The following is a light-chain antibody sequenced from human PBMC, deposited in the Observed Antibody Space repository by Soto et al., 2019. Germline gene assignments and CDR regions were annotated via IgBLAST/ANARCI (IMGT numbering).Light chain of an antibody. V-gene: IGLV1-44*01. J-gene: IGLJ1*01. CDR2: SDN. Sequence: QSALTQPPSASGTPGQRVTISCSGSSSNIGTYSVSWYHQFPGTAPRLLIYSDNQRPSGVPDRFSASKSGASASLAISGLQSEDEADFYCAGSDDSLNSRVFGNGTKVTV. CDR1: SSNIGTYS. CDR3: AGSDDSLNSRV.